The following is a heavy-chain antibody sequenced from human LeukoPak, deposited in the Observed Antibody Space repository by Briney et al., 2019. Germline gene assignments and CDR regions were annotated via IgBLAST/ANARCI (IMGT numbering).Heavy chain of an antibody. Sequence: GGSLRLSCVASGFIFSNYWMSWVRQAPGKGLEWVANIKHDESEKYYVDSVKGRFTISRDNAKNSLYLQMNSLRVEDTAVYYCARDYWGQGTLVTVSS. CDR2: IKHDESEK. CDR3: ARDY. V-gene: IGHV3-7*01. J-gene: IGHJ4*02. CDR1: GFIFSNYW.